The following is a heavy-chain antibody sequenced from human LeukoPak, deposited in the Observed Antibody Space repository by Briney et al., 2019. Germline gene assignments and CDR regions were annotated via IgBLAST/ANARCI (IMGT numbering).Heavy chain of an antibody. J-gene: IGHJ6*02. Sequence: PGGSLRLSCAASGFTFSDYYMSWIRQAPGKGLEWVSYISSSGSIIYYADSVKGRFTISRDNAKNSLYLQMNSLRAEDTAVYYCARDHYGDHYYYYGVDVWGQGTTVTVSS. CDR2: ISSSGSII. CDR3: ARDHYGDHYYYYGVDV. D-gene: IGHD4-17*01. CDR1: GFTFSDYY. V-gene: IGHV3-11*01.